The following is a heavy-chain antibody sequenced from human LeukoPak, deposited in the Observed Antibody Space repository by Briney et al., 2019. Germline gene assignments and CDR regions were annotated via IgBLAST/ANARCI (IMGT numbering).Heavy chain of an antibody. CDR2: IGQDGSEY. J-gene: IGHJ4*02. V-gene: IGHV3-7*01. CDR3: ARDPPPVASRFDI. CDR1: GFSSRNYW. D-gene: IGHD5-12*01. Sequence: RGSLRLSSAASGFSSRNYWMSWVRQASGKGLEWVANIGQDGSEYYYVDSVKGRFTISRDNAKNSLYLQMDSLRVEDTAVYYCARDPPPVASRFDIWGQGTLATVSS.